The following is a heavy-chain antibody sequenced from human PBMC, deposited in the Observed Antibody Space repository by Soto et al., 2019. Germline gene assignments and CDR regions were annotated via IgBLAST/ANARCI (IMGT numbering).Heavy chain of an antibody. J-gene: IGHJ6*02. D-gene: IGHD6-13*01. V-gene: IGHV3-73*01. CDR1: GFTFSGSA. CDR2: IRSKANSYAT. Sequence: PGGSLRLSCAASGFTFSGSAMHWVRQASGKGLEWVGRIRSKANSYATAYAASVKGRFTISRDDSKNTAYLQMNSLKTEDTAVYYCTRHSRYSEKRYYYYGMDVWGQGTTVTVSS. CDR3: TRHSRYSEKRYYYYGMDV.